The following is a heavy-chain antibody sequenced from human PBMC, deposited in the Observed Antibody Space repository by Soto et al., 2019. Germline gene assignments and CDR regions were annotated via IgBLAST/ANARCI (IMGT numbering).Heavy chain of an antibody. CDR2: IYYSGST. CDR1: GGSISSSSYY. J-gene: IGHJ4*02. Sequence: QLQLQESGPGLVKPSETLSLTCTVSGGSISSSSYYWGWIRQPPGKGLEWIGSIYYSGSTYYNPSLKSRVTISVDTSKNQFSLKLSSVTAADTAVYYCASVRGIAAAGSRGDFDYWGQGTLVTVSS. CDR3: ASVRGIAAAGSRGDFDY. V-gene: IGHV4-39*01. D-gene: IGHD6-13*01.